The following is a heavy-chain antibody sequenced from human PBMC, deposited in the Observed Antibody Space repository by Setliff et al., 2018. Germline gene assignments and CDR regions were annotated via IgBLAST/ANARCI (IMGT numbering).Heavy chain of an antibody. CDR2: IYYSGST. Sequence: PSETLSLTCTVSGGSISSYYWSWIRQPPGKGLEWIGYIYYSGSTNYNPSLKSRVTISVDTSKNQFSLKLSSVTAADTAVYYCARGPPYYDILTGFDYYYYGMDVWGQGTTVTVS. D-gene: IGHD3-9*01. CDR1: GGSISSYY. CDR3: ARGPPYYDILTGFDYYYYGMDV. J-gene: IGHJ6*02. V-gene: IGHV4-59*01.